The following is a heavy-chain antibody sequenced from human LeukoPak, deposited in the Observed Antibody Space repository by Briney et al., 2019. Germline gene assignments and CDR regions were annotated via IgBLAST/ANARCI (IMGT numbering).Heavy chain of an antibody. CDR2: IIPILGIA. V-gene: IGHV1-69*04. D-gene: IGHD6-19*01. CDR1: GGTFSIYA. J-gene: IGHJ5*02. Sequence: GASVRVSCKASGGTFSIYAISWVRQAPGQGLEWMGRIIPILGIANYAQKFQGRVTITADKSTSTAYMELSSLRSEDTAVYYCASNNGEQWLVGNWFDPWGQGTLVTVSS. CDR3: ASNNGEQWLVGNWFDP.